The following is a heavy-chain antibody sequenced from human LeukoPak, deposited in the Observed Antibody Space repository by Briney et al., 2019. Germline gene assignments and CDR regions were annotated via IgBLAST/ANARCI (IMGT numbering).Heavy chain of an antibody. CDR2: MYHSGST. Sequence: SETLSLTCAVSGGSISSNNWWNWVRQPPGKGLEWIGEMYHSGSTKYNPSLKSRVTISVDTSKNQFSLKLSSVTAADTAVYYCAKGYGWEASYYYYYMDVWGKGTTVTISS. CDR3: AKGYGWEASYYYYYMDV. D-gene: IGHD1-26*01. V-gene: IGHV4-4*02. CDR1: GGSISSNNW. J-gene: IGHJ6*03.